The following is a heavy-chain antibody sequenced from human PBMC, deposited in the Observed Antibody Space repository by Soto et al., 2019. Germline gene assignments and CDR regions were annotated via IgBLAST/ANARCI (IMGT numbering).Heavy chain of an antibody. D-gene: IGHD2-15*01. Sequence: QVQLQESGPGLVKPSQTLSLTCTVSGGSISSGDYYWSWIRQPPGKGLEWIGYIYYSGSTYYNPSLKSRVTLSVDTSKNQFSLKLSSVAAADTAVYYRARVGYCSGGSCYASMAGYWGQGTLVTVSS. CDR2: IYYSGST. J-gene: IGHJ4*02. V-gene: IGHV4-30-4*01. CDR1: GGSISSGDYY. CDR3: ARVGYCSGGSCYASMAGY.